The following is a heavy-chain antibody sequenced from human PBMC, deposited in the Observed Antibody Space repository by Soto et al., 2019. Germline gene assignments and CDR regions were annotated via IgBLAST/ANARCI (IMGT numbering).Heavy chain of an antibody. J-gene: IGHJ6*02. CDR2: ISSGGDNT. CDR3: ATRLHYIPTLGITLYYGMDV. Sequence: GGLRVSCSASGFTFSSYAMSWVRQAPGKGLERASAISSGGDNTAYADSVKGRFTISRDNSKNMLFLQMNSLRAEDTAEYYCATRLHYIPTLGITLYYGMDVWGQGTTVTVYS. D-gene: IGHD3-16*01. CDR1: GFTFSSYA. V-gene: IGHV3-23*01.